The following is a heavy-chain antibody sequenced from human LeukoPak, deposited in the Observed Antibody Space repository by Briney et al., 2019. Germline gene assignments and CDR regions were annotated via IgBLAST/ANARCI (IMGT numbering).Heavy chain of an antibody. CDR1: GGSISSSTY. J-gene: IGHJ4*02. CDR2: IYHSGNT. V-gene: IGHV4-39*01. Sequence: SETLSLTCTVSGGSISSSTYWGWIRQPPGKGLEWIGSIYHSGNTYYNPSLKSRVTISVDTSKNQFSLKLSSVTAADTAVYYCASPQRGYSYGYAGPFDYWGQGTLVTVSS. D-gene: IGHD5-18*01. CDR3: ASPQRGYSYGYAGPFDY.